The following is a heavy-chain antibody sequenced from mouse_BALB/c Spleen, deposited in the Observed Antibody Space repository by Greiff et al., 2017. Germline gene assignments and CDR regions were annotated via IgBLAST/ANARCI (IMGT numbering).Heavy chain of an antibody. CDR1: GYTFTSYW. J-gene: IGHJ4*01. D-gene: IGHD2-3*01. CDR3: ARGGPDGYAMDY. CDR2: IYPGDGDT. V-gene: IGHV1-87*01. Sequence: QVQLQQSGAELARPGASVKLSCKASGYTFTSYWMQWVKQRPGQGLEWIGAIYPGDGDTRYTQKFKGKATLTADKSSSTAYMQLSSLASEDSAVYYCARGGPDGYAMDYWGQGTSVTVSS.